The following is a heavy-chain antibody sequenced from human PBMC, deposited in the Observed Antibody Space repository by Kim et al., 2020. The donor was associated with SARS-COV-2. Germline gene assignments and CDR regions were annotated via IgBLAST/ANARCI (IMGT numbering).Heavy chain of an antibody. Sequence: GGSLRLSCSASGFTFSNYAMHWVRQAPGKGLEYVSAISSDGGSTYYADSVKGRFTISRDNSKNMLYVQMSSLRVEDTAIYYCVTRNYYNSGSYYEGAPFDFWGQGTLVNVSS. CDR1: GFTFSNYA. CDR2: ISSDGGST. V-gene: IGHV3-64*05. D-gene: IGHD3-10*01. J-gene: IGHJ4*02. CDR3: VTRNYYNSGSYYEGAPFDF.